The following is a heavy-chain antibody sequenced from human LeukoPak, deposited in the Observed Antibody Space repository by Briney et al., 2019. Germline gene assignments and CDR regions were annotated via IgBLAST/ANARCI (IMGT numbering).Heavy chain of an antibody. V-gene: IGHV1-2*02. J-gene: IGHJ4*02. CDR3: ARDLGITCISTSCPPDY. CDR2: INSNTGGT. CDR1: GYIFTHYF. Sequence: ASVKVSCKASGYIFTHYFAHWLRQAPGQGLEWMGWINSNTGGTNYVQKFQGRVTMTRDTSISTLYMELSSLRSDDTAVYYCARDLGITCISTSCPPDYWGQGTLVTVSS. D-gene: IGHD2-2*01.